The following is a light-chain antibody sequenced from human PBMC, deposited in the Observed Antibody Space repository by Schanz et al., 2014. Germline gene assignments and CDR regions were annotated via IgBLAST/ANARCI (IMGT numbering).Light chain of an antibody. Sequence: EIVMTQSPATLSVSPGERATLSCRASQSVGTSLAWYQHSPGQAPRLLIYGASTRATGIPARFSGSGSGTDFTLTISSLEPEDFAVYYCQQRSNWPPSTFGGGTKVEIK. CDR1: QSVGTS. CDR2: GAS. J-gene: IGKJ4*01. CDR3: QQRSNWPPST. V-gene: IGKV3-11*01.